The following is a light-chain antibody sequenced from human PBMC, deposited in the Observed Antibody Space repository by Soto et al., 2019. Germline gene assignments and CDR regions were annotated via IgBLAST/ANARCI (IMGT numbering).Light chain of an antibody. CDR1: SSDVGAYIY. Sequence: QSALTQPASVSGSPGQSITISCGGTSSDVGAYIYVSWYQQYPGKAPKLIIYEVNNRPSGVSGRFSGSKSDTTAYLTISGLQAEDEADYYCSSYSDSDTKVFGTWTKVTVL. V-gene: IGLV2-14*03. J-gene: IGLJ1*01. CDR3: SSYSDSDTKV. CDR2: EVN.